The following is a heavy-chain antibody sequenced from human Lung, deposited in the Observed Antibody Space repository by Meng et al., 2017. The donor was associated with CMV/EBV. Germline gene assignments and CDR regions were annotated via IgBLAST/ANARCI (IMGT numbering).Heavy chain of an antibody. J-gene: IGHJ4*02. CDR1: GGSFSGYY. CDR3: ARGILPQRGSTVPTPDY. D-gene: IGHD4-11*01. V-gene: IGHV4-34*01. CDR2: INPSGST. Sequence: SETXSLTCAVYGGSFSGYYWSWIRQPPGKGLEWIGEINPSGSTNYNPSLKSRVTISVDTSKNQFSLRLSSVTAADTALYYCARGILPQRGSTVPTPDYWGQGTXVTVSS.